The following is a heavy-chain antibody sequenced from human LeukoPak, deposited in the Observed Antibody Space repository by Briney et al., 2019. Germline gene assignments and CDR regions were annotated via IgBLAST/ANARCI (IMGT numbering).Heavy chain of an antibody. CDR3: ARHASSSSWYYY. J-gene: IGHJ4*02. D-gene: IGHD6-13*01. Sequence: SETLSLTCTVSGGSISSYYWSWIRQPPGKGLEWIGYIYYSGSTNYNPSLKSRVTISVDTSKNQFSLKLSSVTAADTAVYYCARHASSSSWYYYWGQGTLVTVSS. CDR1: GGSISSYY. CDR2: IYYSGST. V-gene: IGHV4-59*08.